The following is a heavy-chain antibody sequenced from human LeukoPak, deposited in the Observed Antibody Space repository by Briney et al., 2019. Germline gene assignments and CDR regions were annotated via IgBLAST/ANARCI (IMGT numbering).Heavy chain of an antibody. D-gene: IGHD5-18*01. J-gene: IGHJ5*02. V-gene: IGHV3-23*01. CDR1: GFTFSSYA. CDR3: ARDKGYSIDQ. CDR2: ISGSGGST. Sequence: GGSLRLSCAASGFTFSSYAMSWVRQAPGKGLEWVSAISGSGGSTSYADFVKGRFTISRDNAKNTLYLQMNSLRAEETAIYYCARDKGYSIDQWGQGTLVTVSS.